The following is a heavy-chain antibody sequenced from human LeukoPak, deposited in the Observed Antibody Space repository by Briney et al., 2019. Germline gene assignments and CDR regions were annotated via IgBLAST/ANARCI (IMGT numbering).Heavy chain of an antibody. D-gene: IGHD4-23*01. Sequence: ASVTVSCTASGGTFSSYAISWVRQAHGQGIEWMGGMNPIYGTANYEKTFQGRVTITAEESTSTAYMELSSLRSEDTAVYYCARARFDDYGGNSWGQGTLVTVSS. CDR3: ARARFDDYGGNS. CDR1: GGTFSSYA. CDR2: MNPIYGTA. J-gene: IGHJ4*02. V-gene: IGHV1-69*13.